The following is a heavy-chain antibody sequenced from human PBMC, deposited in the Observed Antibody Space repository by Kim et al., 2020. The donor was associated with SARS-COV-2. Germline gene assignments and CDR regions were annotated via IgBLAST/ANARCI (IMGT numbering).Heavy chain of an antibody. CDR1: GYTFTGYY. Sequence: ASVKVSCKASGYTFTGYYMHWVRQAPGQGLEWMGRTNPNSGGTNYAQKFQGRVTMARDTSISTTYMELNRLRSDDTAVYYCARDLTDYIWGSYPPAGWFAPWGPGTRVTVSS. V-gene: IGHV1-2*06. CDR2: TNPNSGGT. J-gene: IGHJ5*02. CDR3: ARDLTDYIWGSYPPAGWFAP. D-gene: IGHD3-16*02.